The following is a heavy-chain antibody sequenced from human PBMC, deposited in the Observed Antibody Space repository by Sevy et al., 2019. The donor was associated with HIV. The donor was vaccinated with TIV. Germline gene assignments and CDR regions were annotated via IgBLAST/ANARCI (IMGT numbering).Heavy chain of an antibody. CDR1: GITFREYE. Sequence: GGSLRLSCAASGITFREYEMNWVRQAPGKGLEWVSYISGGGSTIYYAYSVEGRFTISRDNVKNSQYLQMNSLRAEDTAIYYCAGGGGLDSWGQGTLVTVSS. V-gene: IGHV3-48*03. CDR2: ISGGGSTI. J-gene: IGHJ4*02. D-gene: IGHD3-16*01. CDR3: AGGGGLDS.